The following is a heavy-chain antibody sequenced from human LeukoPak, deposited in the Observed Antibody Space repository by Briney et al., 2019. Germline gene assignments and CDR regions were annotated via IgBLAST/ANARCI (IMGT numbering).Heavy chain of an antibody. CDR1: GGTFSSYA. CDR2: IIPIFGTA. J-gene: IGHJ4*02. CDR3: AGEGGSSDPFDY. V-gene: IGHV1-69*13. D-gene: IGHD2-2*01. Sequence: ASVKVSCKASGGTFSSYAISWVRQAPGQGLEWMGGIIPIFGTANYAQKFQGRVTITADESTSTAYMELSSLRSEDTAGYYWAGEGGSSDPFDYWGQGTLVAVSS.